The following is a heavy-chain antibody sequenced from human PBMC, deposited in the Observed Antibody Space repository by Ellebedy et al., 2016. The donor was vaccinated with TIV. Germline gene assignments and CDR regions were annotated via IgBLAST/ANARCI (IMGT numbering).Heavy chain of an antibody. Sequence: LRLXCAVSGGSISRGGYSWSWIRQPPGKGLEWIGYIYHSGSTYYNPSLKSRVTISVDRSKNQFSLKLSSVTAADTAVYYCASSALGGSSSTDWFDPWGQGTLVTVSS. V-gene: IGHV4-30-2*01. CDR1: GGSISRGGYS. CDR2: IYHSGST. D-gene: IGHD6-6*01. J-gene: IGHJ5*02. CDR3: ASSALGGSSSTDWFDP.